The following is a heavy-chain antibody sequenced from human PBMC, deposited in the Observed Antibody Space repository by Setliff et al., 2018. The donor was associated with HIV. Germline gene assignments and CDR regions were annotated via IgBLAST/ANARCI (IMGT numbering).Heavy chain of an antibody. Sequence: SETLSLTCSVSGASLTSGSYFWNWLRLPAGKGLEWIGYVYTSGKHNYNPSLESRAAIFLDTSKKQFSLSLTSVTAADTAVYYCARGEGGLLDFDLVLTTFDFWGQGTPVTVSS. CDR1: GASLTSGSYF. D-gene: IGHD3-9*01. CDR2: VYTSGKH. V-gene: IGHV4-61*09. J-gene: IGHJ4*02. CDR3: ARGEGGLLDFDLVLTTFDF.